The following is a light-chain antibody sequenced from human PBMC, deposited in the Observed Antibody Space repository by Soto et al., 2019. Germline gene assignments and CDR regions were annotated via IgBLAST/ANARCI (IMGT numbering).Light chain of an antibody. Sequence: QSALTQPRSVSGSPGQSVTISCTGTSSDVGYYNYVSWYQQYPGQAPKLIIYDVSKQPSGVPDRFSGSKSGNTASLTISGLQVEDDADYYCCSYAGSYSGVFGGGTKLTVL. V-gene: IGLV2-11*01. CDR1: SSDVGYYNY. J-gene: IGLJ3*02. CDR2: DVS. CDR3: CSYAGSYSGV.